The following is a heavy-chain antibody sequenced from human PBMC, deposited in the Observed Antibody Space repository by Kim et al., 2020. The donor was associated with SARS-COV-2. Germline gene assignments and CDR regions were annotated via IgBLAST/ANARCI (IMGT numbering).Heavy chain of an antibody. J-gene: IGHJ6*01. V-gene: IGHV3-30*18. CDR2: ISYDESNK. D-gene: IGHD1-26*01. CDR1: GFTFSSYG. CDR3: AKEVAVGYYYHNGVDV. Sequence: GGSLRLSCAASGFTFSSYGMHWVRQAPGRGLEWVALISYDESNKYYSDSVKGRFTISRDNSKNTLFLQMNSLRTEDTAVYFCAKEVAVGYYYHNGVDVWG.